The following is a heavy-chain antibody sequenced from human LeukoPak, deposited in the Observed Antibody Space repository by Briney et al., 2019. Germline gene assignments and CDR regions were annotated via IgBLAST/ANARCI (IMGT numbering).Heavy chain of an antibody. CDR2: ISYDGGNK. D-gene: IGHD4-17*01. CDR1: GFIFSNYA. J-gene: IGHJ5*02. Sequence: GGSLRLSCAASGFIFSNYAMHWVRQAPGKGLERVAVISYDGGNKNYADSVKGRFTISRDSSKNTLYLQMNSLRTEDTAVYYCARDRTVTTSWFDPWGQGTLVTVSS. V-gene: IGHV3-30*04. CDR3: ARDRTVTTSWFDP.